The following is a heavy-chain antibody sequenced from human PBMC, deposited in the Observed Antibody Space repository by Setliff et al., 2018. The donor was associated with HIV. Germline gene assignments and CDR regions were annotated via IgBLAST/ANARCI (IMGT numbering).Heavy chain of an antibody. CDR1: GGSFSDYY. J-gene: IGHJ4*02. CDR2: IKHSGST. Sequence: SETLSLTCAVHGGSFSDYYWTWIRQPPGKGLEWIGEIKHSGSTNYNPSLKSRVTISVDTAKNQFSLRLSSVTAADTAVYYCAREAAHCSGDTCQFTFDSWGQGTLVTVSS. V-gene: IGHV4-34*01. CDR3: AREAAHCSGDTCQFTFDS. D-gene: IGHD2-15*01.